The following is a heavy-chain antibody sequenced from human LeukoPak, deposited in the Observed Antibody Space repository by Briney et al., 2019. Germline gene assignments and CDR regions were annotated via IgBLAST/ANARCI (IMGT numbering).Heavy chain of an antibody. CDR3: AKEGDHYDSRDSGAFDI. J-gene: IGHJ3*02. CDR2: IRFDGNTK. CDR1: GFTFSNFG. Sequence: PGGSLRLSCAASGFTFSNFGMHWVRQAPGKGLEWVAFIRFDGNTKYYADSVKGRFTISRDIPKNTLYLQMNSLRAEDTAVYYCAKEGDHYDSRDSGAFDIWGQGTRVTVSS. D-gene: IGHD3-22*01. V-gene: IGHV3-30*02.